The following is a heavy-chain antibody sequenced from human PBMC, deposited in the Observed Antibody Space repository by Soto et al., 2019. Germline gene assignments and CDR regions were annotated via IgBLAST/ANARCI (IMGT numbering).Heavy chain of an antibody. CDR1: GFTFSSYW. D-gene: IGHD3-10*01. CDR3: ARVGGYRRTTPNIRAYDMDV. CDR2: INSDGRGT. J-gene: IGHJ6*02. Sequence: GGSLRLSCAASGFTFSSYWMHWVRQAPGKGLVWVSRINSDGRGTSYADSVKGRFTISRDNAKNTLYLQMNSLRAEDTAVYSCARVGGYRRTTPNIRAYDMDVWGQGNTVTVSS. V-gene: IGHV3-74*01.